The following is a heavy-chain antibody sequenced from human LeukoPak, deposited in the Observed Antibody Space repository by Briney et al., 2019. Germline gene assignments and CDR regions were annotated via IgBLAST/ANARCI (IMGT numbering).Heavy chain of an antibody. Sequence: ASVKVSCKASGYTFTSYGISWVRQAPGQGLEWMGWISAYNGNTNYAQKLQGRVTMTTDTSTSPAYMELRSLRSDDTAVYYCASTIYCSSTSCLTDAFDIWGQGTMVTVSS. D-gene: IGHD2-2*01. V-gene: IGHV1-18*01. CDR2: ISAYNGNT. J-gene: IGHJ3*02. CDR1: GYTFTSYG. CDR3: ASTIYCSSTSCLTDAFDI.